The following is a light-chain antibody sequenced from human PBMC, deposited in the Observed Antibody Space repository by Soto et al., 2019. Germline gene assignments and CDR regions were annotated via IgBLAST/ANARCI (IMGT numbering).Light chain of an antibody. V-gene: IGKV3-15*01. CDR1: QSITEK. J-gene: IGKJ4*01. CDR2: GAS. CDR3: QQYSNWTLT. Sequence: VVLTPSPDSLSVSPGESAPLSCKDSQSITEKVAWYQQKPGQAPRLLIFGASTRAAGIPARFSGSGSGTEFTLTISSLQSEDFAVYDCQQYSNWTLTFGEGTKVDIK.